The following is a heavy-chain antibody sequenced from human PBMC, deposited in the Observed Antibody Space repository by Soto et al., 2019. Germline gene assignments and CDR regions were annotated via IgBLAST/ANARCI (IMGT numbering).Heavy chain of an antibody. CDR3: SRASGSGTYRFDY. Sequence: SETLSLTCTVSGGSVSSGSYYWSWIRQPPGKGLEWIGYIYYTGSTNYNPSLKSRVTISVDTSKNQFSLNLSSVTAADTAVFYCSRASGSGTYRFDYWGQGTLVTVSS. V-gene: IGHV4-61*01. CDR1: GGSVSSGSYY. J-gene: IGHJ4*02. D-gene: IGHD3-10*01. CDR2: IYYTGST.